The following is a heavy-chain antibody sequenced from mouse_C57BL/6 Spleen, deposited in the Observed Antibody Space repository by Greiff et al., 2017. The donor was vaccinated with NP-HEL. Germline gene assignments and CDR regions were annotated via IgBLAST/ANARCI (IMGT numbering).Heavy chain of an antibody. J-gene: IGHJ4*01. CDR2: INPNNGGT. Sequence: EVQLQQSGPELVKPGASVKIPCKASGYTFTDYNMDWVKQSHGKSLEWIGEINPNNGGTIYNQKFKGKATLTVDKSSSTAYMQLRSLTSEDTAVYYCAMDRRDYDAMGGWGKGTSVTVAS. CDR1: GYTFTDYN. V-gene: IGHV1-18*01. CDR3: AMDRRDYDAMGG.